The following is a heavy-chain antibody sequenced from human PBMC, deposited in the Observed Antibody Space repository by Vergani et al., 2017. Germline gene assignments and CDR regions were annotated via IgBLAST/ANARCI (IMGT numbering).Heavy chain of an antibody. CDR2: IYYSGST. CDR1: GPSIRSSNYY. CDR3: ARHSTVEWLVKLGWIDP. Sequence: QLQLQESGPGLVKPSATLSLTCSVPGPSIRSSNYYWGWIRQPPGKGLEWIASIYYSGSTYYNPSLKSRVTISVDTSKNQFSLKLSSVTAADTAVYFCARHSTVEWLVKLGWIDPGGQGILVTVSS. J-gene: IGHJ5*02. D-gene: IGHD6-19*01. V-gene: IGHV4-39*01.